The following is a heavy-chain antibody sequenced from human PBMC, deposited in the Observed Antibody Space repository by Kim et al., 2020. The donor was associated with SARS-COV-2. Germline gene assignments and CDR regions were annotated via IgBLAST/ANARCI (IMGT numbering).Heavy chain of an antibody. Sequence: ASVKVSCKASGYTFTSYAMHWVRQTPGQRLEWMGWINAGNGNTKYSQKFQGRVTITRDTSASTAYMELSSLRSEDTAVYYCARENGYNYAYYYYGMDVWGQGTTVTVSS. CDR3: ARENGYNYAYYYYGMDV. D-gene: IGHD5-12*01. CDR2: INAGNGNT. V-gene: IGHV1-3*01. CDR1: GYTFTSYA. J-gene: IGHJ6*02.